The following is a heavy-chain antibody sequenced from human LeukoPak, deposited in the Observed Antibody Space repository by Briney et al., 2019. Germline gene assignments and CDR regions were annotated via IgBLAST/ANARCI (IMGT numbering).Heavy chain of an antibody. V-gene: IGHV3-30*04. CDR2: VSEDGSYQ. D-gene: IGHD1-14*01. J-gene: IGHJ4*02. CDR1: GFTFSNYI. CDR3: ARVQGGGFRTADS. Sequence: PGGSLRLSCAASGFTFSNYIMHWVRQAPGKGLDWVAVVSEDGSYQYYADSVKGRFTISRDNSKNTLFLQMNSLRGEDTAMYYCARVQGGGFRTADSWGQGALVTVSS.